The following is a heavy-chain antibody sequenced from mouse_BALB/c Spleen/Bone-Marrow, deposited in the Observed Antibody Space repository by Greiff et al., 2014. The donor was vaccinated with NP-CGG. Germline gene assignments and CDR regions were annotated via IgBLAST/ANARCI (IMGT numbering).Heavy chain of an antibody. J-gene: IGHJ3*01. D-gene: IGHD4-1*01. Sequence: QVQLQQSAAELARPGASVKMSCKASGCTFTSYTMHWVKQRPGQGLEWIGYINPSSGYTEYNQKFKDKTTLTADKSSSTAYMQLSSLTSEDSAVYYCAYWDLAYWGQGTLVTVSA. CDR1: GCTFTSYT. V-gene: IGHV1-4*02. CDR3: AYWDLAY. CDR2: INPSSGYT.